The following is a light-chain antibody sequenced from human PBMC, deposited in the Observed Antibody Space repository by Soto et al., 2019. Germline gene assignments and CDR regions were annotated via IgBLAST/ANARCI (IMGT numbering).Light chain of an antibody. V-gene: IGKV1-6*01. J-gene: IGKJ1*01. Sequence: AIQMTQSPSSLSASVGDRVTITCRASQGIRNDLGWYQQKPGKAPKLLIYAASTLQSGVPSRFSGSGSGTDFTLTISCLQSEDFATYYCQQYYSYPRKFGQGTKVDIK. CDR3: QQYYSYPRK. CDR2: AAS. CDR1: QGIRND.